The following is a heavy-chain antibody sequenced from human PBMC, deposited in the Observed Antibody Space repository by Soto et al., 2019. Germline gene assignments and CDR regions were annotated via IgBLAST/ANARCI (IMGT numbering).Heavy chain of an antibody. J-gene: IGHJ4*02. V-gene: IGHV4-34*01. CDR1: GGSFSGYY. Sequence: SETLSLTCAVYGGSFSGYYWSWIRQPPGKGLEWIGEINHSGSTNYNPSLKSRVTISVDTSKNQFSLKLSSVTAADTAVYYCARTTVTTCIDYWGQGTLVTAPQ. D-gene: IGHD4-17*01. CDR3: ARTTVTTCIDY. CDR2: INHSGST.